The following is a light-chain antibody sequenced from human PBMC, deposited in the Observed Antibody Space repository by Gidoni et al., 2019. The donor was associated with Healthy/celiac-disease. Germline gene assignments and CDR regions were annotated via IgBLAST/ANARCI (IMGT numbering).Light chain of an antibody. CDR3: NSRDSSGNHLV. V-gene: IGLV3-19*01. Sequence: SSELTQDPAVSVALGQTVRSTCQGDSLRSYYASWYQQKPGQAPVLVIYGKTNRPSGIPDRFSGSSSGNTASLTITGAQAEDGADYYCNSRDSSGNHLVVGGGTKLT. CDR2: GKT. J-gene: IGLJ3*02. CDR1: SLRSYY.